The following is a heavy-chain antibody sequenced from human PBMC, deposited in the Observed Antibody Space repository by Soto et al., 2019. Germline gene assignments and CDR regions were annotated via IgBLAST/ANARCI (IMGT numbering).Heavy chain of an antibody. CDR3: ARQKGVNNYYGMDV. D-gene: IGHD3-16*01. CDR2: ISANNGNI. Sequence: ASVKVSCKASGYTFTSYTFSWVRQAPGQGLEWMGWISANNGNIRYAQKLQGRVTMTTDTSTSTVYVEVWSLRSDDTAVYYCARQKGVNNYYGMDVWGQGTTVTVSS. CDR1: GYTFTSYT. V-gene: IGHV1-18*04. J-gene: IGHJ6*02.